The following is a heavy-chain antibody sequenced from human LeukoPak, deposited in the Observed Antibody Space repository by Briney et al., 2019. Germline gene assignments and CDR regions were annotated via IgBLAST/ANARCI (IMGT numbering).Heavy chain of an antibody. J-gene: IGHJ4*02. CDR2: VGGRSSGT. V-gene: IGHV3-23*01. D-gene: IGHD4-17*01. Sequence: GGSLRLSCAASGFTFSNYAVSWVRQAPRKGLEWVSTVGGRSSGTYYADSVKGRFTISRDNSENTFYLQMNSLRVEDTAVYYYATHMTTVTTPFDYWGQGTLVTVSS. CDR1: GFTFSNYA. CDR3: ATHMTTVTTPFDY.